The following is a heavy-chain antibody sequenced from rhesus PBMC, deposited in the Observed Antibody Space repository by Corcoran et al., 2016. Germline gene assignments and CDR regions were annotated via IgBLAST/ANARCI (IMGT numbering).Heavy chain of an antibody. CDR1: GFTFSGYD. CDR3: TSEYSKHPYGMDS. J-gene: IGHJ6*01. V-gene: IGHV3S4*01. Sequence: EVQLVESGGGLVQPGESLRLSCGASGFTFSGYDRNWVCQALGKGLECVSFISNTGKNIYYADSVMGRFTIARDNAKNALSLQMNSRKTEDTAVYYCTSEYSKHPYGMDSWGQGVVVTVSS. CDR2: ISNTGKNI. D-gene: IGHD4-23*01.